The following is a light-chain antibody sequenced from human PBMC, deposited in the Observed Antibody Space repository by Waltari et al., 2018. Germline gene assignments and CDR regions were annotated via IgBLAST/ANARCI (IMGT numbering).Light chain of an antibody. J-gene: IGKJ1*01. CDR2: KVS. CDR1: RSLVHSDGNTY. Sequence: DVVMTQSPLSLPVSLGQPASISCRSSRSLVHSDGNTYLNWFRQRPGQSPRRLIYKVSNRDSGVPDRFSGSGSGADFTLKISRVEAEDVGIYYCMQSIHWPWTFGQGTKVEIK. CDR3: MQSIHWPWT. V-gene: IGKV2-30*02.